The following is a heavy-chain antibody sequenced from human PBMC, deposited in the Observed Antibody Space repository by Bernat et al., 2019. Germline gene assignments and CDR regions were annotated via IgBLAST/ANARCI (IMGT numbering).Heavy chain of an antibody. V-gene: IGHV3-30*18. J-gene: IGHJ4*02. CDR1: GFTFSSYG. Sequence: QVQLVESGGGVVQPGRSLRLSCAASGFTFSSYGMPWVRPAPGKGLEWVAVISYDGSNKYYADSVKGRFTISRDNSKNTLYLQMNSLRAEDTAVYYCVKVHREEWLRGFDYWGQGTLVTVSS. CDR3: VKVHREEWLRGFDY. CDR2: ISYDGSNK. D-gene: IGHD3-3*01.